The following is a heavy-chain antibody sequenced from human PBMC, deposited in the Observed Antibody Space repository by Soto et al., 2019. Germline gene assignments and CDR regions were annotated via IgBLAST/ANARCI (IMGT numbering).Heavy chain of an antibody. CDR2: TIPLLNVA. Sequence: QVQLVQSGAEVKKPGSSVKVSCKASGGTFSTSTFTWVRQAPGQGLEWMGRTIPLLNVADYAQDFQGRLTITADKSTSTDYMELDSLTSKDTAVYYCARDSPIGSTFSGYDAIDSWGQGTLVTVSS. V-gene: IGHV1-69*08. D-gene: IGHD5-12*01. CDR3: ARDSPIGSTFSGYDAIDS. CDR1: GGTFSTST. J-gene: IGHJ4*02.